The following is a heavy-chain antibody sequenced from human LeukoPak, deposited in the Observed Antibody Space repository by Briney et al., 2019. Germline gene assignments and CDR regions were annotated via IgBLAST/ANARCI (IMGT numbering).Heavy chain of an antibody. Sequence: GWSLRLTCAASGFTFSCSAIHWVRQASGKGLDGVGRIRSKANSYATAYAASVEGRFTISRDDSKNTAYLKMNSLKTEDTAVYYCTSMGKNDNVWGSYRQFDYWGQGTLVTVSS. J-gene: IGHJ4*02. V-gene: IGHV3-73*01. D-gene: IGHD3-16*02. CDR2: IRSKANSYAT. CDR1: GFTFSCSA. CDR3: TSMGKNDNVWGSYRQFDY.